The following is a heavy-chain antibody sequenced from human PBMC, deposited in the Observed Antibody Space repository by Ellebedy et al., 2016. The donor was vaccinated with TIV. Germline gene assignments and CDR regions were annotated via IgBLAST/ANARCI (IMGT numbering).Heavy chain of an antibody. Sequence: GGSLRLSXAASGFTFSSHDMHWVRQATGKGLEWVSAIGTAGDTYYPGSVKGRFTISRENAKNSLYLQMNSLRAEDTAVYYCARGRGGKPDYWGQGTLVTVSS. CDR1: GFTFSSHD. V-gene: IGHV3-13*01. D-gene: IGHD3-16*01. CDR3: ARGRGGKPDY. CDR2: IGTAGDT. J-gene: IGHJ4*02.